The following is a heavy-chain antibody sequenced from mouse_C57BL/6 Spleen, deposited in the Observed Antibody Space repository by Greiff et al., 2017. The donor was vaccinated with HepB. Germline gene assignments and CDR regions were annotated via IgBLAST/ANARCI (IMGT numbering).Heavy chain of an antibody. J-gene: IGHJ4*01. CDR2: IWSGGST. V-gene: IGHV2-2*01. D-gene: IGHD1-1*02. CDR1: GFSLTSYG. CDR3: ARKPYYYAMDY. Sequence: VQLVESGPGLVQPSQSLSITCTVSGFSLTSYGLPWVRQSPGKGLEWLGVIWSGGSTDYNAAFISRLSISKDNSKSQVFFKMNSLQAADTAIYYCARKPYYYAMDYWGQGTSVTVSS.